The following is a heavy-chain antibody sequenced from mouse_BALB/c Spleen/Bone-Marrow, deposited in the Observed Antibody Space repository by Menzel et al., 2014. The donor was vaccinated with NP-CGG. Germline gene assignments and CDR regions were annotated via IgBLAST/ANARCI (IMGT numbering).Heavy chain of an antibody. CDR2: ISSGSSTI. V-gene: IGHV5-17*02. Sequence: EVQVVESGGGLVQPGGSRKLSCAASGFTFSSFGMHWVRQAPEKGLEWVAYISSGSSTIYYADTVKGRFTISRDNPKNTLFLQMTSLRSEDTAMYYCAREGNFAWFAYWSQGTLVTVSA. D-gene: IGHD2-1*01. J-gene: IGHJ3*01. CDR1: GFTFSSFG. CDR3: AREGNFAWFAY.